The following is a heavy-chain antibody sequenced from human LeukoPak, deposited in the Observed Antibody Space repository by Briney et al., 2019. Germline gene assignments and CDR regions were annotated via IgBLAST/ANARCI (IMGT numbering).Heavy chain of an antibody. CDR1: GGSISSSNW. CDR2: IYHSGST. J-gene: IGHJ4*02. Sequence: SGTLSLTCAVSGGSISSSNWWSWVRQPPGKGLEWIGEIYHSGSTNYNPSLKSRVTISVDKSKNQFSLKLSSVTAADTALYYCARERGEEYSSGWYKRNYFDNWGQGTRVTVSS. D-gene: IGHD6-19*01. V-gene: IGHV4-4*02. CDR3: ARERGEEYSSGWYKRNYFDN.